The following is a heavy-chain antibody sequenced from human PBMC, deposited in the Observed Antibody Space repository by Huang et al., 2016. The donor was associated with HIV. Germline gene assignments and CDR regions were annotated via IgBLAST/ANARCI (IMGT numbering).Heavy chain of an antibody. CDR2: LYPGDSDT. D-gene: IGHD3-10*01. J-gene: IGHJ4*02. Sequence: EVHLVQSGAEVKEPGESLKISCQASGYNVDSYWIGWVRQMPGKGLEWMGVLYPGDSDTRYDPSFQGQVTISADQSINTAYLQWSSLKASDTAIYFCARQGLWLPPTDPFDYWGQGTPVTVSA. CDR1: GYNVDSYW. V-gene: IGHV5-51*01. CDR3: ARQGLWLPPTDPFDY.